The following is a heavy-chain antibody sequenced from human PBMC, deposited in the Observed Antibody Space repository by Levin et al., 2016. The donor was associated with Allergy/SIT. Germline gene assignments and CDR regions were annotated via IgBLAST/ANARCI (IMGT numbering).Heavy chain of an antibody. CDR3: ARDPSHDY. CDR2: ISSSGVYE. Sequence: QPPGKGLEWVSSISSSGVYEYYADSVKGRFTISRDNARNSLYLQMDTLRAEDTALYYCARDPSHDYWGQGTLVTVSS. V-gene: IGHV3-21*01. J-gene: IGHJ4*02.